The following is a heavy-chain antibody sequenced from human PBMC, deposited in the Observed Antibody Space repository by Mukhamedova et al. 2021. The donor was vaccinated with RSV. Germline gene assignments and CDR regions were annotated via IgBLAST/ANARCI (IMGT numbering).Heavy chain of an antibody. CDR2: INHSGST. V-gene: IGHV4-34*01. J-gene: IGHJ3*02. Sequence: GLEWIGEINHSGSTNYNPSLKSRVTISVDTSKNQFSLKLSSVTAADTAVYYCARDVQCAFDIWGQGTMVTVSS. D-gene: IGHD6-19*01. CDR3: ARDVQCAFDI.